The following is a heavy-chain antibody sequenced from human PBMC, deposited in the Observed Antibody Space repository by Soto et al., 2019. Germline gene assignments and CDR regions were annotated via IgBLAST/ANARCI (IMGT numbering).Heavy chain of an antibody. V-gene: IGHV4-34*01. CDR1: GGSFSGYY. CDR3: ARFASVAGYYYYYGMDV. D-gene: IGHD6-19*01. J-gene: IGHJ6*02. CDR2: INHSGST. Sequence: PSETLSLTCAVYGGSFSGYYWSWIRQPPGTGLEWIGEINHSGSTNYNPSLKSRVTISVDTSKNQFSLKLSSVTAADTAVYYCARFASVAGYYYYYGMDVWGQGTTVTVSS.